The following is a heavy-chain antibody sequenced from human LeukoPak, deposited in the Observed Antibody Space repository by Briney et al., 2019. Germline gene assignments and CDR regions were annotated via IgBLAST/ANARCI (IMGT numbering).Heavy chain of an antibody. V-gene: IGHV3-30*02. D-gene: IGHD2-21*02. CDR1: GFTFSSYG. CDR2: IRYDVSNK. J-gene: IGHJ4*02. Sequence: PGGSLRLSCAASGFTFSSYGMHWVRQAPGKGLEWVAFIRYDVSNKYYADSVKGRVTISRDNSKNTVYLQMKSLRAEDTAVYYCARGRVVVTAQFRAGIDFWGQGTLVTVSS. CDR3: ARGRVVVTAQFRAGIDF.